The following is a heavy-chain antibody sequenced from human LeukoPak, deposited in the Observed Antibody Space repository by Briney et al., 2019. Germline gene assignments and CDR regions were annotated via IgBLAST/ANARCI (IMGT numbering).Heavy chain of an antibody. Sequence: ASVKVSCKASGYTFTSYYMHWVRQAPGQGLEWMGWINPNSGGTNYAQKFQGRVTMTRDTSISTAYMELSRLRSDDTAVYYCARGIVGATDVFDIWGQGTMVTVSS. D-gene: IGHD1-26*01. J-gene: IGHJ3*02. V-gene: IGHV1-2*02. CDR1: GYTFTSYY. CDR3: ARGIVGATDVFDI. CDR2: INPNSGGT.